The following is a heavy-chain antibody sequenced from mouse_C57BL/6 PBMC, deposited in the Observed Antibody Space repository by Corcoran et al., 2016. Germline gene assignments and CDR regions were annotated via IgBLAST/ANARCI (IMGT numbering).Heavy chain of an antibody. D-gene: IGHD2-4*01. CDR3: ARHYDYDVGYFDV. J-gene: IGHJ1*03. V-gene: IGHV1-80*01. Sequence: QVQLQQSGAELVKPGASVKISCKASGYAFSSYWMNWVQQRPGKGLEWIGQIYPGNGDTNYNGKFKGKATLTADKSSSTAYMQLSSLTSEDSAVYFCARHYDYDVGYFDVWGTGTTVTVSS. CDR2: IYPGNGDT. CDR1: GYAFSSYW.